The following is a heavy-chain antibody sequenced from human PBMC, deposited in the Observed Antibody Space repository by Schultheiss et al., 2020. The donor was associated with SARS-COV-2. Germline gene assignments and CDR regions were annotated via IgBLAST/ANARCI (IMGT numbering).Heavy chain of an antibody. J-gene: IGHJ6*02. CDR3: ARAKPLQGMDV. CDR1: GFTFSSYD. Sequence: GESLKISCAASGFTFSSYDMHWVRQATGKGLEWVSAIGTAGDTYYPGSVKGRFTISRENAKNSLYLQMNSLRAGDTAVYYCARAKPLQGMDVWGQGTTVTVSS. V-gene: IGHV3-13*01. D-gene: IGHD2-15*01. CDR2: IGTAGDT.